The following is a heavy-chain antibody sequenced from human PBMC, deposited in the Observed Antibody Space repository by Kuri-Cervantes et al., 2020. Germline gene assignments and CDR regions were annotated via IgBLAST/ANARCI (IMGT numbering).Heavy chain of an antibody. V-gene: IGHV4-30-4*08. J-gene: IGHJ5*02. Sequence: LRLSCNVSGGHITSADHYWNWIRQPPGKGLEWIGYIYYTGRAWYNPSLKSRVSMSVDTSQNRFSLRLDSVTAADTAVYFCARAYGPFGGWFGPWGQGALVTVSS. CDR1: GGHITSADHY. CDR2: IYYTGRA. CDR3: ARAYGPFGGWFGP. D-gene: IGHD3-16*01.